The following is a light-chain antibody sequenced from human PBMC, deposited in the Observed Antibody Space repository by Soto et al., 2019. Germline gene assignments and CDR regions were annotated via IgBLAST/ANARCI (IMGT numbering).Light chain of an antibody. Sequence: QSALAQPPSASGSPGQSVTISCTGTSSDIGAYNYVSWYQQYPGKAPKLIIYDVNQRPSGVPDRFSGSKSGNTASLPVSGLQAEDEAVYYCNSFAGGAHVVFGGGTKLTVL. J-gene: IGLJ2*01. CDR1: SSDIGAYNY. CDR2: DVN. CDR3: NSFAGGAHVV. V-gene: IGLV2-8*01.